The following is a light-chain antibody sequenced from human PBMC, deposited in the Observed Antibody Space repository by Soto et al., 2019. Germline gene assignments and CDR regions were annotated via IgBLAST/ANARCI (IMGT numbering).Light chain of an antibody. CDR3: QQYNNWPFT. V-gene: IGKV3-15*01. J-gene: IGKJ3*01. CDR2: GAS. CDR1: QSVSDN. Sequence: EIVMTQSPATLSVSPGERATLSCRASQSVSDNLARYQQKPGQAPRLLIHGASTRATGIPARFNGSGSGTEFTLTISSLQSEDCAVDYCQQYNNWPFTFGPGTKVDIK.